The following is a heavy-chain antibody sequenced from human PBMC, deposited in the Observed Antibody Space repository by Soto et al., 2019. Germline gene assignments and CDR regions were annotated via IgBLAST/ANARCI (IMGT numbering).Heavy chain of an antibody. V-gene: IGHV3-30*04. D-gene: IGHD3-3*01. Sequence: GGSLRLSCAASGFSFSRYAIHWVRQAQGKGLEWVAVIYKDGSHKYYLDSVKGRFIISRDNTKNILYLQMNCLRDEDTAVYDWALSRSGAVADSFDFWGQGTLVTVSS. J-gene: IGHJ4*02. CDR3: ALSRSGAVADSFDF. CDR1: GFSFSRYA. CDR2: IYKDGSHK.